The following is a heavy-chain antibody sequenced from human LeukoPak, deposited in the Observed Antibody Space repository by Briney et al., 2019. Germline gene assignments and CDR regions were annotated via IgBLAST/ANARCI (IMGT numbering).Heavy chain of an antibody. J-gene: IGHJ4*02. CDR3: AKRACTNGVCYTEFDY. D-gene: IGHD2-8*01. CDR2: ISGSGGST. CDR1: GFTFSSYA. Sequence: GGSLRLSCAAPGFTFSSYAMSWVRQAPGKGLEWVSAISGSGGSTYYADSVKGRFTISRDNSKNTLYLQMNSLRAEDTAVYYCAKRACTNGVCYTEFDYWGQGTLVTVSS. V-gene: IGHV3-23*01.